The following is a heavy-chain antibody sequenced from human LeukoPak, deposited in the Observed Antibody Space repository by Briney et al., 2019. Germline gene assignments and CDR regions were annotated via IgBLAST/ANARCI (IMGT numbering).Heavy chain of an antibody. CDR2: IYYSGST. CDR3: ARLAYCSSTSCYFFDY. J-gene: IGHJ4*02. CDR1: GGSISSSSYY. D-gene: IGHD2-2*01. V-gene: IGHV4-39*01. Sequence: SETLSLTCTASGGSISSSSYYWGWIRQPPGKGLEWIGSIYYSGSTYYNPSLKSRVTISVDTSKNQFSLKLSSVTAADTAVYYCARLAYCSSTSCYFFDYWGQGTLVTVSS.